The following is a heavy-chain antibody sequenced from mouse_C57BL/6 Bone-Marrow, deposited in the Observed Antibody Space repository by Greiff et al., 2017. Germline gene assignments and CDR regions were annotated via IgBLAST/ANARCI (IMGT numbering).Heavy chain of an antibody. CDR2: INPNYGTT. J-gene: IGHJ4*01. CDR3: ARDDYSSLDYAMDY. D-gene: IGHD2-5*01. V-gene: IGHV1-39*01. Sequence: EVQLQESGPELVKPGASVKISCKASGYSFTDYNMNWVKQSNGKSLEWIGVINPNYGTTSYNQKFKGKATLTVDQSSSTAYMQLNSLTSEYSAVYYSARDDYSSLDYAMDYWGQGTSVTVSS. CDR1: GYSFTDYN.